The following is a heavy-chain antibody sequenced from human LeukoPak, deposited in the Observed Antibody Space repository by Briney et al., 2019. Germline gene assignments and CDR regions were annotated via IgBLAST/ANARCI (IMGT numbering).Heavy chain of an antibody. CDR3: AREGSSGYLAY. D-gene: IGHD3-22*01. CDR1: GGSISSGGYY. Sequence: SETLSLTCTVSGGSISSGGYYWSWIRQHPGKGLEWIGYIYYSGSTNYNPSLKSRVTISVDTSKNQFSLKLSSVTAADTAVYYCAREGSSGYLAYWGQGTLVTVSS. CDR2: IYYSGST. J-gene: IGHJ1*01. V-gene: IGHV4-61*08.